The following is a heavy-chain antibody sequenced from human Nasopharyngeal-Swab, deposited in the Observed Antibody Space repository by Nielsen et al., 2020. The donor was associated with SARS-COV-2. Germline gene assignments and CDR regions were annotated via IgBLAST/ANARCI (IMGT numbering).Heavy chain of an antibody. Sequence: GESLKISCEASGFTFGSYTMNWARQAPGKGLEWVSFISSSGSIAYYADSVKGRFTISRDNANNSLYLQMNSLRADDTAVYYCVRDGALIQLWLLPHALDIWGQGTLVTVSS. CDR3: VRDGALIQLWLLPHALDI. CDR2: ISSSGSIA. V-gene: IGHV3-48*04. J-gene: IGHJ3*02. CDR1: GFTFGSYT. D-gene: IGHD5-18*01.